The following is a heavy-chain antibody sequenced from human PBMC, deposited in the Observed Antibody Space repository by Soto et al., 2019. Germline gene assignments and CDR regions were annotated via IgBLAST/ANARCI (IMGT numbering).Heavy chain of an antibody. V-gene: IGHV1-18*01. CDR2: ITTFNGKT. D-gene: IGHD3-10*02. CDR1: NYTFINFG. J-gene: IGHJ4*01. CDR3: VRDRFEYVAPPASDY. Sequence: ASVKVSCKASNYTFINFGISWVRQAPGQGLGWMGWITTFNGKTNYAQKFQGRITITADTSTSTDYMELRSLIADDTAVYYCVRDRFEYVAPPASDYWGHRTLVTVSS.